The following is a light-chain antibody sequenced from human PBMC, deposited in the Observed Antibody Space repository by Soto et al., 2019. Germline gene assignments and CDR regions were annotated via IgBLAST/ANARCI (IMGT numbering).Light chain of an antibody. CDR2: GAS. V-gene: IGKV3-20*01. CDR3: QQYGSSLYT. CDR1: QTVSNNY. Sequence: EIVLTQSPGTLSLSPGEIATLSCRASQTVSNNYLAWFQQRPGQSPRLLIYGASSRATGIPDRFSGSGSGTDFTLTISRLEPEDFAVYYCQQYGSSLYTFGQGTKLEI. J-gene: IGKJ2*01.